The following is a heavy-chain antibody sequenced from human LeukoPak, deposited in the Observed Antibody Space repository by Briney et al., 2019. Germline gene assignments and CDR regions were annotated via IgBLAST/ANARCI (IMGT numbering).Heavy chain of an antibody. CDR2: INAGNGNT. V-gene: IGHV1-3*01. CDR3: ARGIAVAGHYYYYRMHV. CDR1: GYTFTSYA. Sequence: ASVTVSCKASGYTFTSYAMHWVRQAPGQRLEWMGWINAGNGNTKYSQNFQGRVTIPRDTSARTAYMELSSLRSEDTAVYYCARGIAVAGHYYYYRMHVWRQGTTVTVSS. D-gene: IGHD6-19*01. J-gene: IGHJ6*02.